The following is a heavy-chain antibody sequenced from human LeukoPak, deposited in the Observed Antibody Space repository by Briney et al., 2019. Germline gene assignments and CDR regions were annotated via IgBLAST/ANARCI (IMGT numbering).Heavy chain of an antibody. D-gene: IGHD1-1*01. Sequence: SVKVSCKASGFTFSSSVFHWVRQARGQRLEWIGWLVVGSGHTSYAQSFQGRVTLTSDMSTSTSFMELNSLRDEDTAVYYCAAELAVGRGCFDYWGQETLLTVSS. CDR2: LVVGSGHT. CDR1: GFTFSSSV. CDR3: AAELAVGRGCFDY. V-gene: IGHV1-58*01. J-gene: IGHJ4*02.